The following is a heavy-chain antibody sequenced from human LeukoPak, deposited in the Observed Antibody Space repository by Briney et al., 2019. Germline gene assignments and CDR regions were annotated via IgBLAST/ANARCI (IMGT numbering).Heavy chain of an antibody. CDR1: GYTFTSYD. CDR2: MNPNSGNT. CDR3: ARALRGAARPAPYYLFQMGR. V-gene: IGHV1-8*03. Sequence: ASVKVSCKASGYTFTSYDINWVRQATGQGLEWMGWMNPNSGNTGYAQKFQGRVTITRNTSISTAYMELSSLRSEDTAVYYCARALRGAARPAPYYLFQMGRWGKGAHVNVSS. D-gene: IGHD6-6*01. J-gene: IGHJ6*03.